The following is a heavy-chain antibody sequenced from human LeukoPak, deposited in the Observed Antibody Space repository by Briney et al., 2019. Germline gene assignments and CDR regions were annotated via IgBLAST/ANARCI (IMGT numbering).Heavy chain of an antibody. CDR3: ATDRFYNLNI. J-gene: IGHJ6*02. CDR2: ISGDGSLR. CDR1: GVTSGVPFSLHW. V-gene: IGHV3-74*01. D-gene: IGHD1-20*01. Sequence: GGSLRLSCAASGVTSGVPFSLHWMHWVRQAPGKGLVWVSHISGDGSLRTYADSVKGRFTISRDNAKNTLHVQMDSLGAEDTAVYYCATDRFYNLNIWGQGTTVTVSS.